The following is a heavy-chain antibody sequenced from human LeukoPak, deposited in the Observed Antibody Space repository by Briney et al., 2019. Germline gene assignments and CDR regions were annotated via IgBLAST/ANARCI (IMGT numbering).Heavy chain of an antibody. D-gene: IGHD6-13*01. V-gene: IGHV4-4*07. Sequence: SETLSLTWSVSSDSITNYYWSWIRQPAGKAREWIGRIYSSGSTDYNPSLKSRVSMSVDTSKNQFSLKLTSVTTADTALYYCARGYKPASGKDGAFDIWGQGTMVTVSS. CDR3: ARGYKPASGKDGAFDI. J-gene: IGHJ3*02. CDR2: IYSSGST. CDR1: SDSITNYY.